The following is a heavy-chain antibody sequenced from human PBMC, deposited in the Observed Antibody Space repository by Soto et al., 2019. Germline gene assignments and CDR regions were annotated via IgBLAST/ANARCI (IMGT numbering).Heavy chain of an antibody. CDR2: INPNSGAT. Sequence: QVQLVQSRAEVKKPGASVNVSCKASGYTFTDYYIYWLRQAPGHGLEWMGWINPNSGATNYAHNFQGRVTMTRDTSIRVAYMELSRLSSDDTAVYYCAKDQGGYMVSGMDVWGQGTTVTVFS. CDR3: AKDQGGYMVSGMDV. J-gene: IGHJ6*02. V-gene: IGHV1-2*02. CDR1: GYTFTDYY. D-gene: IGHD2-2*02.